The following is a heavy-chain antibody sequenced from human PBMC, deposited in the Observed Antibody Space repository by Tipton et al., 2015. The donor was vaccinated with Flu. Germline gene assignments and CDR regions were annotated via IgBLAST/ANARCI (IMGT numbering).Heavy chain of an antibody. D-gene: IGHD3-10*01. Sequence: QLVQSGVEVKKPGASVKVSCKGSGYIFTNYGIHWVRQAPGQGLEWRGWISAYNGDITYAQKFQGRVSMTTDTSTTTGYMEVRSLGSDDTAVYYCATGRSMIRGFDYWGQGALVTVSS. CDR3: ATGRSMIRGFDY. CDR2: ISAYNGDI. V-gene: IGHV1-18*01. CDR1: GYIFTNYG. J-gene: IGHJ4*02.